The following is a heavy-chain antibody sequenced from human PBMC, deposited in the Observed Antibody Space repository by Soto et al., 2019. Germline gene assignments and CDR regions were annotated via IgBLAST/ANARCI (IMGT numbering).Heavy chain of an antibody. CDR3: ARGYCSGGSCLDI. Sequence: QVQLQESGPGLVKPSQTLSLTCTVSGGSISSGGYYWSWIRQYPGKGLEWIGYIYYSGSTYYNPSLKSRVTISVDTSKNQFSLKLSSVTAADTAVYYCARGYCSGGSCLDIWGQGTMVTVSS. D-gene: IGHD2-15*01. J-gene: IGHJ3*02. V-gene: IGHV4-31*03. CDR2: IYYSGST. CDR1: GGSISSGGYY.